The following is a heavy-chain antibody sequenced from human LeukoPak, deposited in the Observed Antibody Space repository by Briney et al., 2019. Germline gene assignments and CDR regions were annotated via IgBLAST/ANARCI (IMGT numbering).Heavy chain of an antibody. CDR1: GFTFSTYG. D-gene: IGHD3-10*01. Sequence: GGSLRLSCAASGFTFSTYGMSWVRQAPGKGLEWVSTLSASGDSTNYAESVKGRFTISRDNSKKTLYLQMNSLRAEDTAVYYCAKSIFRVRGLIKAFDSWGQGTLVTVSS. V-gene: IGHV3-23*01. CDR2: LSASGDST. J-gene: IGHJ4*02. CDR3: AKSIFRVRGLIKAFDS.